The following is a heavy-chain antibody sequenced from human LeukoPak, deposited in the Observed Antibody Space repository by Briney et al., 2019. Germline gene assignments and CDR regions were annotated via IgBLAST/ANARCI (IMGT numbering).Heavy chain of an antibody. CDR3: ARAVGVTAIHNAFDI. CDR2: IYSGGGT. V-gene: IGHV3-66*02. Sequence: GSLRLSSAASVFTVRSNYMSWVRQAPGKGLGWVSVIYSGGGTDYTDSVKGRFTISRDNSKNTLYLQMNSLRAADTAVYYCARAVGVTAIHNAFDIWGQGTMVTVSS. J-gene: IGHJ3*02. D-gene: IGHD2-21*02. CDR1: VFTVRSNY.